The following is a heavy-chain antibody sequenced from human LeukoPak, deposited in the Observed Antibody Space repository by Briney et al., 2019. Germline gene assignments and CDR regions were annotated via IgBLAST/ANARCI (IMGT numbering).Heavy chain of an antibody. D-gene: IGHD3-22*01. Sequence: GASLQISCKGSGYSFTSYWIGWVRQLPGKGLEWMGIIYPGDSDTRYSPSFQGQVTISADKSISTAYLQWSSLKASDTAMYYCARRGDSSGYTNPHAFDIWGQGTMVTVSS. J-gene: IGHJ3*02. V-gene: IGHV5-51*01. CDR2: IYPGDSDT. CDR3: ARRGDSSGYTNPHAFDI. CDR1: GYSFTSYW.